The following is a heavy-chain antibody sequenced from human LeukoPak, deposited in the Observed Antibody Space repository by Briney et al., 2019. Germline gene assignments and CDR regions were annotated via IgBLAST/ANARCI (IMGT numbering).Heavy chain of an antibody. CDR2: ISAYNGNT. Sequence: GASVKVSCTASGYTFTSYGISWVRQAPGQGLEWMGWISAYNGNTNYAQKLQGRVTMTTDTSTSTAYMELRSLRSDDTAVYYCARAYCGGDCYPGARYYFDYWGQGTLVTVSS. D-gene: IGHD2-21*02. V-gene: IGHV1-18*01. J-gene: IGHJ4*02. CDR3: ARAYCGGDCYPGARYYFDY. CDR1: GYTFTSYG.